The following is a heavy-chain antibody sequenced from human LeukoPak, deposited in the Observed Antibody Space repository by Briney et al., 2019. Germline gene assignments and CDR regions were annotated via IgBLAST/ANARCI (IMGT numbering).Heavy chain of an antibody. D-gene: IGHD1-14*01. Sequence: GASLKISCMGSGYDFSSYWIARVRQMPGKVLEWMASLDTSDSYTNYSPSFQGHVTISADKSISTAHLQWSSLKAADTAIYYCASQVSRQHVASGAMDVWGKGPTLTVSS. CDR2: LDTSDSYT. J-gene: IGHJ6*04. V-gene: IGHV5-10-1*01. CDR3: ASQVSRQHVASGAMDV. CDR1: GYDFSSYW.